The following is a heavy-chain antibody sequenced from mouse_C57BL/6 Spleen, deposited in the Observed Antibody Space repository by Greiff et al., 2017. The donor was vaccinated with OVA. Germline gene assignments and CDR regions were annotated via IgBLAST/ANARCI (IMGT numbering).Heavy chain of an antibody. CDR1: GYTFTDYE. CDR2: IDPETGGT. CDR3: TRGGYSNSFDY. Sequence: QVQLQRSGAELVRPGASVTLSCKASGYTFTDYEMHWVKQTPVHGLEWIGAIDPETGGTAYNQKFKGKAILTADKSSSTAYMELRSLTSEDSAVYYCTRGGYSNSFDYWGQGTTLTVSS. J-gene: IGHJ2*01. V-gene: IGHV1-15*01. D-gene: IGHD2-5*01.